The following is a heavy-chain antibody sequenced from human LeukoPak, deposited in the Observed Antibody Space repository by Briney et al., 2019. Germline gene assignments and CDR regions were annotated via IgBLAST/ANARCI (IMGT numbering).Heavy chain of an antibody. J-gene: IGHJ4*02. CDR3: ARERVLAPDLGFFDY. Sequence: PGGSLRLSCAASGFTFSSYAMSWVRQAPGKGLEWVSGINGRGDSTVYADSVKGRFTISRDNSKNTLYLQMNSLRAEDTAVYYCARERVLAPDLGFFDYWGQGTLVTVSS. V-gene: IGHV3-23*01. CDR1: GFTFSSYA. CDR2: INGRGDST. D-gene: IGHD3-10*01.